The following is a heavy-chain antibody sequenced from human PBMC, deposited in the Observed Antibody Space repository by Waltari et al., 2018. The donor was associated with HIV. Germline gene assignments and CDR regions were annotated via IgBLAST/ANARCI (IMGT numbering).Heavy chain of an antibody. D-gene: IGHD6-19*01. CDR3: ARLASSGWSVFDY. J-gene: IGHJ4*02. V-gene: IGHV4-39*01. CDR1: GGSTRRRSSY. Sequence: QLQLQESGPGLVKPSETLSLTRTVSGGSTRRRSSYWGWIRQPPGKGLEWIGTIYYRGSAYYNPSLKSRLTISVDTSKNQFSLKLSSVTAADTAVFYCARLASSGWSVFDYWGQGTLVTVSS. CDR2: IYYRGSA.